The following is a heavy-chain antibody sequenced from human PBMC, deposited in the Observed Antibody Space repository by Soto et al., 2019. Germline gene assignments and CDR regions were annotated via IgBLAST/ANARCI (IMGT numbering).Heavy chain of an antibody. V-gene: IGHV3-33*01. CDR2: IWYDGSNK. J-gene: IGHJ4*02. CDR1: GFTFSSYG. Sequence: GGSLRLSCAASGFTFSSYGMHWVRQAPGKGLEWVAVIWYDGSNKYYADSVKGRFTISRDNSKNTLYLQMNSLRAEDTAVYYCARVGRDCSGGSCSYYWGQGTLVTVSS. CDR3: ARVGRDCSGGSCSYY. D-gene: IGHD2-15*01.